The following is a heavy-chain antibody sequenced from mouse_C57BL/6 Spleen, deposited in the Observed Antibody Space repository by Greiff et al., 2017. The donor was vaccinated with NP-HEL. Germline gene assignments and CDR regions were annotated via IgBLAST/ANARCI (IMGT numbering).Heavy chain of an antibody. J-gene: IGHJ1*03. CDR3: AGWLDWYFDV. V-gene: IGHV1-26*01. D-gene: IGHD1-1*02. CDR1: GYTFTDYY. Sequence: EVQLQQSGPELVKPGASVKISCKASGYTFTDYYMNWVKQSHGKSLEWIGDINPNNGGTSYNQKFKGKATLTVDKSSSTAYMELRSLTSEDSAVYYCAGWLDWYFDVWGTGTTVTVSS. CDR2: INPNNGGT.